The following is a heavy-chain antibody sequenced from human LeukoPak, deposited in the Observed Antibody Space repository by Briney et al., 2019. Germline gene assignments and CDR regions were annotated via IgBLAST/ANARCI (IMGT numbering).Heavy chain of an antibody. J-gene: IGHJ4*02. Sequence: GGSLRLSCAASGFTFSSYAMSWVRQAPGKGLEWVSGISGSGGNTFSADSVKGRFTISRDNAKNTLYLQMSSLRPEDTAVYYCAREWSQFGELPDYWGQGTLVTVSS. D-gene: IGHD3-10*01. CDR2: ISGSGGNT. CDR3: AREWSQFGELPDY. CDR1: GFTFSSYA. V-gene: IGHV3-23*01.